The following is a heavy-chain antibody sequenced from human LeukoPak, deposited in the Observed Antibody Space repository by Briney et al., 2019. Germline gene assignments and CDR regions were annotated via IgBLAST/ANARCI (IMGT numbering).Heavy chain of an antibody. CDR1: GGSISSGGYY. V-gene: IGHV4-31*03. D-gene: IGHD3-22*01. CDR3: ARGHYYDSSGYPYDYYFDY. Sequence: SETLSLTCTVSGGSISSGGYYWSWIRQHPGKGLEWIGYIYYSGSTYYNPSPKSRVTISVDTSKNQFSLKLSSVTAADTAVYYCARGHYYDSSGYPYDYYFDYWGQGTLVTVSS. J-gene: IGHJ4*02. CDR2: IYYSGST.